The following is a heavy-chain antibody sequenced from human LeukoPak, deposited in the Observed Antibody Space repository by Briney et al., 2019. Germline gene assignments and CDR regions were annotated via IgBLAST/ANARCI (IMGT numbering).Heavy chain of an antibody. V-gene: IGHV3-66*01. CDR3: ARALSEWRQSDY. CDR1: GFTVSNNY. CDR2: IYSVGST. J-gene: IGHJ4*02. D-gene: IGHD5-24*01. Sequence: GGSLRLSCTASGFTVSNNYMGWVRQAPAKGLEWVSVIYSVGSTYYADSVRGRFTISRDNSKNTLYLQMNSLRVEDTAVYYCARALSEWRQSDYWGQGTLVTVSS.